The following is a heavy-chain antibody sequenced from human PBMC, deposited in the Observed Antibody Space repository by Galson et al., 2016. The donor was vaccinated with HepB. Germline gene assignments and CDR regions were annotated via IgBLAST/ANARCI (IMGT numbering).Heavy chain of an antibody. V-gene: IGHV3-23*01. J-gene: IGHJ4*02. CDR3: ARDWGSSWCLH. Sequence: SLRLSCAASGFTFSRYAMTWVRQAPGRGLEGVSGLSGSGAHTYYADSVKGRFTISRDNSKNTLYLQMNSLKAEDTAVYYCARDWGSSWCLHWGQGTLVTVSS. CDR2: LSGSGAHT. CDR1: GFTFSRYA. D-gene: IGHD6-13*01.